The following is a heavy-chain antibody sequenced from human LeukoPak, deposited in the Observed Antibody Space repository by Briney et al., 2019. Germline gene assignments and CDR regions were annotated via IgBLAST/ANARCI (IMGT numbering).Heavy chain of an antibody. J-gene: IGHJ4*02. CDR2: ISGGSTIV. D-gene: IGHD5-18*01. CDR3: AISRGYSYGLDY. CDR1: GXTFSSYS. Sequence: PGGSLRLSCSASGXTFSSYSMNWVRQVPGKGLEWVSYISGGSTIVYYADSMKGRFTISRDNATNSLYPQMNSLRDEDTALYYCAISRGYSYGLDYWGQGTLVTVSS. V-gene: IGHV3-48*02.